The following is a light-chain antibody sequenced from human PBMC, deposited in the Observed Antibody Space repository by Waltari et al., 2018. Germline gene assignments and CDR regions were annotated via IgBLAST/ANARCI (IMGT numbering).Light chain of an antibody. CDR1: SVGSKS. J-gene: IGLJ2*01. Sequence: SYVLTPPPSVSVAPGQTATITCGGKSVGSKSVHWYQQKPGQAPVLVVYADSDRPSGVPDRFSGSNSGNTATLTISRVEAGDEADYYCQVWDSISNHVVFGGGTRLTVL. CDR3: QVWDSISNHVV. V-gene: IGLV3-21*02. CDR2: ADS.